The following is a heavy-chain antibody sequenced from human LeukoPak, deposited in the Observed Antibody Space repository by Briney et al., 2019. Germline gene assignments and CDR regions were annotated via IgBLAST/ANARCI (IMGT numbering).Heavy chain of an antibody. CDR2: IYTSGST. D-gene: IGHD2-2*02. CDR1: GGSISSYY. J-gene: IGHJ6*03. V-gene: IGHV4-4*07. Sequence: SETLSLTCTVSGGSISSYYWSWIRQPAGKGLEWIGRIYTSGSTNYNPSLKSRVTMSVGTSKNQFSLKLSSVTAADTAVYYCARGVVPAAISAEIIYYYYYMDVWGKGTTVTVSS. CDR3: ARGVVPAAISAEIIYYYYYMDV.